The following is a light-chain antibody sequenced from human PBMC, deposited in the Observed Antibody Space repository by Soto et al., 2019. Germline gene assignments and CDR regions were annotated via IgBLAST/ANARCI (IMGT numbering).Light chain of an antibody. J-gene: IGKJ4*01. V-gene: IGKV3-15*01. CDR1: QTVNNN. CDR2: GAS. Sequence: VMTQAPATLSVSPGEGATLSCRASQTVNNNVAWYQLKDGQVPRLLIYGASTRATDIPARFSGSGSGTEFTLTISSLQSEDFAEYHCQQYHDWPLTFGGGTKVDIK. CDR3: QQYHDWPLT.